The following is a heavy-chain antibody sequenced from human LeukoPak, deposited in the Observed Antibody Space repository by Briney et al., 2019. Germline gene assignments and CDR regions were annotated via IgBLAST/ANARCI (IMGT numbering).Heavy chain of an antibody. V-gene: IGHV5-51*01. CDR3: ARGDCGGGNCHFDY. Sequence: GESLKISCKGSGYSFNAYWIGLVRQMPGKGLELMGIIAPGDSDTRYNPAFQGQVTISADKSISTAYLQWSSLKASDTAMYYCARGDCGGGNCHFDYWGQGTLVTVSS. J-gene: IGHJ4*02. D-gene: IGHD2-15*01. CDR1: GYSFNAYW. CDR2: IAPGDSDT.